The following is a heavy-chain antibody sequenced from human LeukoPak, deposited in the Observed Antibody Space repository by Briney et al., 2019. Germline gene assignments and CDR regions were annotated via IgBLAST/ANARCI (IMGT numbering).Heavy chain of an antibody. V-gene: IGHV1-69*13. D-gene: IGHD3-9*01. CDR1: GYTFTSYG. Sequence: ASVKVSCKASGYTFTSYGISWVRQAPGQGLEWMGGIIPIFGTANYAQKFQGRVTTTADESTSTAYMELSSLRSEDTAAYYCARGEVDYDILTGYYYNWFDPWGQGTLVTVSS. CDR2: IIPIFGTA. CDR3: ARGEVDYDILTGYYYNWFDP. J-gene: IGHJ5*02.